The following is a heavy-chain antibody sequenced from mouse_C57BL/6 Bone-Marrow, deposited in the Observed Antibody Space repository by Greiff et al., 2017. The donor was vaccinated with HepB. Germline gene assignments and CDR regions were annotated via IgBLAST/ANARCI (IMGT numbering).Heavy chain of an antibody. V-gene: IGHV3-6*01. CDR3: ARGHYYGSYYFDY. CDR2: ISYDGSN. J-gene: IGHJ2*01. Sequence: EVQLQESGPGLVKPSQSLSLTCSVTGYSITSGYYWNWIRQFPGNKLEWMGYISYDGSNNYNPSLKNRISITRDTSKNQFFLKLNSVTTEDTATYYCARGHYYGSYYFDYWGQGTTLTVSS. CDR1: GYSITSGYY. D-gene: IGHD1-1*01.